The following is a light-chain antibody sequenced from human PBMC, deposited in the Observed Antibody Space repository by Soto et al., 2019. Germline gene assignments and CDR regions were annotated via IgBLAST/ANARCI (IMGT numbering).Light chain of an antibody. CDR1: QSGSSI. V-gene: IGKV3-15*01. CDR3: QQYDNWPYT. Sequence: EIIMTQSPATLSLSPGESATLSCRTSQSGSSILAWYQQKPGQAPRLLIYAASARATGIPARFSGSGSGTDFTLTISSLQSEDFAVYYCQQYDNWPYTFGQGTKVDIK. J-gene: IGKJ2*01. CDR2: AAS.